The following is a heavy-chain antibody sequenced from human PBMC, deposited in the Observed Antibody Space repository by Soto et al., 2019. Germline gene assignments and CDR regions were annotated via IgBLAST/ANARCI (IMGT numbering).Heavy chain of an antibody. CDR1: GFTFSSYW. Sequence: GGSLRLSCAASGFTFSSYWMSWVRQAPGKGLEWVANIKQDGSEKYYVDSVKGRFTISRDNAKNSLYLQMNSLRAEDTAVYYCEREISPWMVRPLFDYWGQGTLVTVSS. CDR3: EREISPWMVRPLFDY. D-gene: IGHD3-10*01. V-gene: IGHV3-7*05. CDR2: IKQDGSEK. J-gene: IGHJ4*02.